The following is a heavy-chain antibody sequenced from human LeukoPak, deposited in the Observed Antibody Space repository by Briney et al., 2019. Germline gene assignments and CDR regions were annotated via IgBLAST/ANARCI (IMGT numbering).Heavy chain of an antibody. J-gene: IGHJ6*02. D-gene: IGHD1-7*01. Sequence: GGSLRLFCAASGFTFSSYWMNWARQAPGKGLEWVANIKQDGSEKYYLDSVKGRFTISRDNAKNSLCLQMNSPRAEDAAVYYCARDMKLELPASSGHSYGMDVWGQGTTVTVSS. CDR3: ARDMKLELPASSGHSYGMDV. CDR2: IKQDGSEK. V-gene: IGHV3-7*01. CDR1: GFTFSSYW.